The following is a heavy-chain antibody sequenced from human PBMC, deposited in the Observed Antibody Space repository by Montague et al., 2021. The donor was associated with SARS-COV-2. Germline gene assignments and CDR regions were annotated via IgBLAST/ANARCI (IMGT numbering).Heavy chain of an antibody. CDR1: GFTFSTYA. CDR2: ISYDGSVA. Sequence: SLRLSCAASGFTFSTYAIHWVRQAPAKGLEWVAVISYDGSVAYYADSVKGRFTISRDNSKNTPYLQMNSLGAEDTAVYYCAKDSGGYGSYYFHQWGQGTLVTVSS. D-gene: IGHD5-12*01. J-gene: IGHJ4*02. CDR3: AKDSGGYGSYYFHQ. V-gene: IGHV3-30*18.